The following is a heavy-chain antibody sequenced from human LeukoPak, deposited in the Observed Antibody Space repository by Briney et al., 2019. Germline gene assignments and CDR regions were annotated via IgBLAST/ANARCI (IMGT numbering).Heavy chain of an antibody. J-gene: IGHJ4*02. D-gene: IGHD3-10*01. V-gene: IGHV1-69*13. CDR2: IIPIFGTA. CDR3: ARGFTYGSGFDY. CDR1: GGTYSSYA. Sequence: SVKVSCKASGGTYSSYAISWVRQAPGQGLEWMGGIIPIFGTANYAQKFQGRVTITADESTSTAYMELSSLRSEDTAVYYCARGFTYGSGFDYWGQGTLVTVSS.